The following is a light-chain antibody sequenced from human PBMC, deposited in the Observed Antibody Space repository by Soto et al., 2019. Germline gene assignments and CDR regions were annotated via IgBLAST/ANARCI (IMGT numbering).Light chain of an antibody. J-gene: IGLJ1*01. CDR2: AVS. CDR1: SSDIGSYNH. V-gene: IGLV2-14*03. Sequence: QSALTRPASVSGSPGQSITISCSGTSSDIGSYNHVAWYQQFPGKSPKLMIYAVSDRPSGVSDRFSGSKSGITASLTISGLQTEDEADYYCISYTDRQSYLFGTGTKVTVL. CDR3: ISYTDRQSYL.